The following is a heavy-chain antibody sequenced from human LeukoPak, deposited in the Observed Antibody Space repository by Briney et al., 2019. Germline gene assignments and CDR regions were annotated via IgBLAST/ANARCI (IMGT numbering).Heavy chain of an antibody. CDR3: AKEGYCSGGSCYTENDY. D-gene: IGHD2-15*01. CDR1: GFTFSSYS. CDR2: ISSSSSYI. V-gene: IGHV3-21*01. J-gene: IGHJ4*02. Sequence: PGGSLRLSCAASGFTFSSYSMNWVRQAPGKGLEWVSSISSSSSYIYYADSVKGRFTISRDNSKNTLYLHVNSLRPEDTAVYYCAKEGYCSGGSCYTENDYWGQGTLVTVSS.